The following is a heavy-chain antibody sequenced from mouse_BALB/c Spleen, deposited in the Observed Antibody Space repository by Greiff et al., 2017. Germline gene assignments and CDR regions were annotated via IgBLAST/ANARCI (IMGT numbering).Heavy chain of an antibody. Sequence: VHVKQSGAELVKPGASVKLSCTASGFNIKDTYMHWVKQRPEQGLEWIGRIDPANGNTKYDPKFQGKATITADTSSNTAYLQLSSLTSEDTAVYYCAVELPFDYWGQGTTLTVSS. J-gene: IGHJ2*01. CDR2: IDPANGNT. CDR1: GFNIKDTY. D-gene: IGHD1-1*01. CDR3: AVELPFDY. V-gene: IGHV14-3*02.